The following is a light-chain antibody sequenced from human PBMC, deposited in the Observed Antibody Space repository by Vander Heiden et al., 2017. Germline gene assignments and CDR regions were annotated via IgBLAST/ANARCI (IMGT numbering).Light chain of an antibody. J-gene: IGLJ2*01. CDR1: SIGGST. V-gene: IGLV3-21*03. Sequence: SYVPTQPPSPSVAPAKTARVPCWGSSIGGSTVHEYQQKPGQAPVLVVYDDSDRPSGIPERFSGSNFGNTATLIISRVEAGDEADYYCQVWDSSSNQPVFGGGTKLTVL. CDR3: QVWDSSSNQPV. CDR2: DDS.